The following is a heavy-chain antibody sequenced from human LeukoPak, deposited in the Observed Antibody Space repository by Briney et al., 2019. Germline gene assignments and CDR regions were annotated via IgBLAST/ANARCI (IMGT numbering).Heavy chain of an antibody. J-gene: IGHJ3*02. Sequence: GSSVKVSCKASGGTFSSYAISWVRQAPGQGLEWMGGIIPISGTANYAQKFQGRVAITADESTSTAYRELSSLRSEDTAVYYCAREVWELPNHDAFDIWGQGTMVTVSS. CDR1: GGTFSSYA. CDR3: AREVWELPNHDAFDI. D-gene: IGHD1-26*01. CDR2: IIPISGTA. V-gene: IGHV1-69*01.